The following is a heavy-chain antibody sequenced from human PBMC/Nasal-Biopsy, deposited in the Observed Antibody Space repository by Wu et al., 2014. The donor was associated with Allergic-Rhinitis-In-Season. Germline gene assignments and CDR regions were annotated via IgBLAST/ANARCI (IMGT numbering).Heavy chain of an antibody. Sequence: TLSLTCTVSGGPISTYYWSWIRQPPGTETWSGIGYMYYSGSTDYNPSLKSRVTISEDMSNQFSLKLTSVTAADTAVYYCARSKEDWLTHYYFDHWGPGIRVTVSS. CDR3: ARSKEDWLTHYYFDH. CDR2: MYYSGST. D-gene: IGHD3/OR15-3a*01. V-gene: IGHV4-59*01. J-gene: IGHJ4*02. CDR1: GGPISTYY.